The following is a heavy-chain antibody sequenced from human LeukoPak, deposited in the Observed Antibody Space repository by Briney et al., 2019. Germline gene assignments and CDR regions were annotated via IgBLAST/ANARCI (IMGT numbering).Heavy chain of an antibody. D-gene: IGHD3-10*01. CDR3: ARVPLWFGKTIFDY. J-gene: IGHJ4*02. CDR2: IKQDGSEK. Sequence: PGGSLRLSCAASGFTFSSYWMSWVRQAPGKGLEWVANIKQDGSEKYYVDSVKGRFTISRDIAKNSLYLQMNSLRAEDTAVYYCARVPLWFGKTIFDYWGQGTLVTVSS. V-gene: IGHV3-7*03. CDR1: GFTFSSYW.